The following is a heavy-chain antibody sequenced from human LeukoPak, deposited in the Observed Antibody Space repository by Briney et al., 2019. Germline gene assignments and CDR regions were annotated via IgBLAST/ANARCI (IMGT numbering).Heavy chain of an antibody. CDR3: TTKRGYSYGYAD. D-gene: IGHD5-18*01. Sequence: GGSLRLSCAASEFTFSSYAMQWVRQAPGKGLEWVSGISGSGGSTFYADSVKGRFTISRDNSKNTLYLQMNSLRAEDTAVYYCTTKRGYSYGYADWGQGTLVTVFS. V-gene: IGHV3-23*01. CDR1: EFTFSSYA. CDR2: ISGSGGST. J-gene: IGHJ4*02.